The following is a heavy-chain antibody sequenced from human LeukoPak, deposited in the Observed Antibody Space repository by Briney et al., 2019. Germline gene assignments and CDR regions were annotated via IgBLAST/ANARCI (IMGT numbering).Heavy chain of an antibody. CDR2: INQGGSAK. D-gene: IGHD1-7*01. Sequence: PGRSLRLSCAASGFSLSSHWMSWVRQAPGKGLEWVANINQGGSAKYYVDSVKGRFTISRDNAKNSMYLQMNSLRAEDTAVYYCARWEIRGTAHQLDYWGQGTLVTVSS. V-gene: IGHV3-7*01. CDR3: ARWEIRGTAHQLDY. CDR1: GFSLSSHW. J-gene: IGHJ4*02.